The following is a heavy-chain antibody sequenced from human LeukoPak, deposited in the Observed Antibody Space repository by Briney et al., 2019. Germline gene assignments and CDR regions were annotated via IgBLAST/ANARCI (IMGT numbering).Heavy chain of an antibody. V-gene: IGHV3-9*03. CDR2: ISWNSGSI. Sequence: GGSLRLSCAASGFTFDDYAMHWVRQAPGKGLEWVSGISWNSGSIGYADSVKGRFTISRDNAKNFLYLQMNSLRAEDMALYYCAKDKEYGGGGSGAFDIWDQGTMVTVSS. CDR3: AKDKEYGGGGSGAFDI. D-gene: IGHD4-23*01. CDR1: GFTFDDYA. J-gene: IGHJ3*02.